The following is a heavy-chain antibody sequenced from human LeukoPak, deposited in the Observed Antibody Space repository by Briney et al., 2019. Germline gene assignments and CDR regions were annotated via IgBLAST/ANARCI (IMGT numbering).Heavy chain of an antibody. V-gene: IGHV4-38-2*01. CDR2: IYHSGST. D-gene: IGHD5-18*01. CDR1: GYSISSGYY. J-gene: IGHJ4*02. CDR3: ASVDTAMVPLGH. Sequence: PSETLSLTCAVSGYSISSGYYWGWIRQPPGKGLEWIGSIYHSGSTYYNPSLKSRVTISVDTSKNQFSLKLSSVTAADTAVYYCASVDTAMVPLGHWGQGTLVTVSS.